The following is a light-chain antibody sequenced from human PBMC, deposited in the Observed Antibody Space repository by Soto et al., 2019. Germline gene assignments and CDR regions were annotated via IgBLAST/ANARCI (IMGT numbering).Light chain of an antibody. CDR3: CSYAATFSV. CDR2: EGT. CDR1: NSDFGTHKF. Sequence: QSALTQPASVSGSPGQSITISCIGTNSDFGTHKFFSWYQHHPVKAPKLIIYEGTTRPSGVSYRFSGSKSGNTASLTISGLQAEDEADYFCCSYAATFSVVGGGTKVTVL. J-gene: IGLJ3*02. V-gene: IGLV2-23*01.